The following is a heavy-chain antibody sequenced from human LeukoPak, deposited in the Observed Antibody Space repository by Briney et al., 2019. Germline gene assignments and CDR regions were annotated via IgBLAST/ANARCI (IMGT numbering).Heavy chain of an antibody. CDR1: GFAFNKYA. Sequence: PGGSLRLSCTASGFAFNKYAMHWVRQAPGKGLEWVAVISYDGRDKHYADSVKGRFTISRDNSMDTLYLQMNTLRVDDTALYYCARDRDYIAAYCFDHWGQGTLVTVSS. J-gene: IGHJ4*02. V-gene: IGHV3-30*04. CDR3: ARDRDYIAAYCFDH. D-gene: IGHD6-13*01. CDR2: ISYDGRDK.